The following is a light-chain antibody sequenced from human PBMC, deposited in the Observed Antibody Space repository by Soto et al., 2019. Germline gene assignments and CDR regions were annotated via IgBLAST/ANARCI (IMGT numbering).Light chain of an antibody. J-gene: IGLJ2*01. V-gene: IGLV1-40*01. CDR1: SSNIGSGFD. CDR3: HSYDISLSGMV. Sequence: QSVLTQPPSVSGAPGQAVTISCAGRSSNIGSGFDVYWYQQLPGTAPKLLIYRNNNRPSGVPDRFFGSKPGTSASLAITGLQPEDEADYYCHSYDISLSGMVFGGGTKLTVL. CDR2: RNN.